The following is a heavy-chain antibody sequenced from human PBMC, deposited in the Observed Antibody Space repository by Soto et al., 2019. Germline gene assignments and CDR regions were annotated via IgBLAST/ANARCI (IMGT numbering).Heavy chain of an antibody. V-gene: IGHV4-59*12. CDR2: IHYSGST. CDR1: GGSISSYH. Sequence: SETLSLTCTVAGGSISSYHWSWIRQPPGKGLEWIGYIHYSGSTNYDPSLKSRVTISVDTSKNQFSLKLSSVTAADTAVYYCARGRSYCSGGSCYPRAFDIWGQGTVVTVSS. CDR3: ARGRSYCSGGSCYPRAFDI. J-gene: IGHJ3*02. D-gene: IGHD2-15*01.